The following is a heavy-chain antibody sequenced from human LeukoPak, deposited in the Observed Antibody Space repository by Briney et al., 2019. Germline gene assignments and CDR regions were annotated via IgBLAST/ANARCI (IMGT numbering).Heavy chain of an antibody. CDR3: ASSGGYSGSPGDFQH. J-gene: IGHJ1*01. Sequence: GESLKISCKGSGYSFNSYWIGWVRQMPGKGLEWMGIIYPGDSDTRYSPSFQGQVTISADKSISTAYLQWSSLKASDTAMYYCASSGGYSGSPGDFQHWGQGTLVTVSS. CDR1: GYSFNSYW. D-gene: IGHD1-26*01. V-gene: IGHV5-51*01. CDR2: IYPGDSDT.